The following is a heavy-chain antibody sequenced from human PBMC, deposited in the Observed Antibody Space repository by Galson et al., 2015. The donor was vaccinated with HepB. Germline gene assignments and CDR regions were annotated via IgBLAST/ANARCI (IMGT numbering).Heavy chain of an antibody. D-gene: IGHD7-27*01. J-gene: IGHJ4*02. CDR3: TRKLTLTNWGSFYFDY. V-gene: IGHV3-49*03. CDR2: IRSKAYGGTT. CDR1: GFTFGDYA. Sequence: SLRLSCAASGFTFGDYAMSWFRQAPGKGLEWVGFIRSKAYGGTTEYAASVKGRFTISRDDSKSIAYLQMNSLKTEDTAVYYCTRKLTLTNWGSFYFDYWGQGTLVTVSS.